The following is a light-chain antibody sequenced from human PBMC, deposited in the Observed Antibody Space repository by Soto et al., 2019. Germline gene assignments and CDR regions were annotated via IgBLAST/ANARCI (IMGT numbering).Light chain of an antibody. Sequence: DIHMTQSPSSVSASLGDRVTITCLSGQGIGNWLAWYQQKPGKAPKLLIYATSNLQSGVPSRFSGSGSGTDFTLTNSSLQPEDFAAYYCQQSSSFPLTFGPGTKVDIK. CDR3: QQSSSFPLT. CDR1: QGIGNW. J-gene: IGKJ3*01. V-gene: IGKV1-12*01. CDR2: ATS.